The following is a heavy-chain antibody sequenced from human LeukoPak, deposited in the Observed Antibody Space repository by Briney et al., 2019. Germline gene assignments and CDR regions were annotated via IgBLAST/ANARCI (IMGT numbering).Heavy chain of an antibody. J-gene: IGHJ3*02. CDR2: TYYRSKWYN. CDR1: GDSFSSNSAA. CDR3: ARDRDVGYYYDSSGPDAFDI. D-gene: IGHD3-22*01. Sequence: SQTLSLTCAISGDSFSSNSAAWHWLRQSPSRGLEWLGSTYYRSKWYNDYAVSVKSRITINPDTSKNQFSLQLNSVTPEDTAVYYCARDRDVGYYYDSSGPDAFDIWGQGTMVTVSS. V-gene: IGHV6-1*01.